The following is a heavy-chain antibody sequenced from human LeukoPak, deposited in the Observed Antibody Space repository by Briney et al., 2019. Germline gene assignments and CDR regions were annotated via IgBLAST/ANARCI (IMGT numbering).Heavy chain of an antibody. J-gene: IGHJ4*02. D-gene: IGHD1-26*01. CDR3: ARDSGSYPNYFDY. CDR2: IYYSGST. Sequence: PSQTLSLTCTVSGGSISSGGYYWSWIRQHPGKGLEWIGYIYYSGSTYYNPSLKSRVTISEDTSKNQFSLKLSSVTAADTAVYYCARDSGSYPNYFDYWGQGTLVTVSS. CDR1: GGSISSGGYY. V-gene: IGHV4-31*03.